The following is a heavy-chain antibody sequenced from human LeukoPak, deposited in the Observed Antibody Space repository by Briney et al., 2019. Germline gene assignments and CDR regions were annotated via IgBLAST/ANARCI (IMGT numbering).Heavy chain of an antibody. V-gene: IGHV5-51*01. CDR1: GSSFTSYW. Sequence: GESLKTSCKGSGSSFTSYWISGVRQMHGKGLGWMGIIYPGDSDTRNRPSFQGQATISAAKSSTTAYLQWSSLKASDTAMYYWARPGGGDRVTPSWAFDIWGQGTMVTVSS. D-gene: IGHD2-21*02. J-gene: IGHJ3*02. CDR2: IYPGDSDT. CDR3: ARPGGGDRVTPSWAFDI.